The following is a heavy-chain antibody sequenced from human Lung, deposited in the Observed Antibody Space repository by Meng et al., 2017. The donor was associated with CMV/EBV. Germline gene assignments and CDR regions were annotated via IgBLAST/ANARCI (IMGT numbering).Heavy chain of an antibody. CDR2: MNPNSGNT. V-gene: IGHV1-8*01. Sequence: ASVKVSCKASGYTFTTYDISWVRQATGQGLEWMGWMNPNSGNTGYAQKFQGRVTLTRVTSISTAYMELSSLTSDDTAVYYCARTRIEVEPDGRKIKYYNYGMDVWGQGTTVTFSS. CDR3: ARTRIEVEPDGRKIKYYNYGMDV. J-gene: IGHJ6*02. CDR1: GYTFTTYD. D-gene: IGHD2-2*01.